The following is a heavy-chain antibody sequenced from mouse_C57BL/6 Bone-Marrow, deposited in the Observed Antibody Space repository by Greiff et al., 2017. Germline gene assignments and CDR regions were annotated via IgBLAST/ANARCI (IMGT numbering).Heavy chain of an antibody. J-gene: IGHJ3*01. Sequence: QVQLQQSGAELARPGASVKLSCKASGYTFTSYGIRWVKQRTGQGLEWIGEIYPSSGNTYYNEKFKGKATLTADKSSSTAYMELRSLTSEDSAVYFCARGSSSGYWFAYWGQGTLVTVSA. CDR2: IYPSSGNT. D-gene: IGHD3-2*02. V-gene: IGHV1-81*01. CDR1: GYTFTSYG. CDR3: ARGSSSGYWFAY.